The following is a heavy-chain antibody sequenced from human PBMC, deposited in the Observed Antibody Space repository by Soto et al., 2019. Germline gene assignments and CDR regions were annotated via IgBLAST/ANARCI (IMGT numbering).Heavy chain of an antibody. CDR1: GFTFSAYY. J-gene: IGHJ6*02. CDR2: INPNSGGT. V-gene: IGHV1-2*02. Sequence: SVNVSCKASGFTFSAYYIYWVRQAPGQGLEWIGWINPNSGGTNNAQKFQGRVTMTRDTSTSTVYMELSALISDDTAVYYCARSLLDEYSSSWRSAYYGMDVWGQGTTVTVSS. CDR3: ARSLLDEYSSSWRSAYYGMDV. D-gene: IGHD6-13*01.